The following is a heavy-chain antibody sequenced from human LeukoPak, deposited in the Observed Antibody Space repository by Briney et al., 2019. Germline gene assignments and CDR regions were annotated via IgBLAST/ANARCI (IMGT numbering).Heavy chain of an antibody. J-gene: IGHJ4*02. CDR2: INHSGST. Sequence: SETPSLTCAVYGGSFSGYYWSWIRQPPGKGLEWIGEINHSGSTNYNPSLKSRVTISVDTSKNQFSLKLSSVTAADTAVYYCARRRGYFPFDYWGQGTLVTVSS. D-gene: IGHD2/OR15-2a*01. CDR1: GGSFSGYY. CDR3: ARRRGYFPFDY. V-gene: IGHV4-34*01.